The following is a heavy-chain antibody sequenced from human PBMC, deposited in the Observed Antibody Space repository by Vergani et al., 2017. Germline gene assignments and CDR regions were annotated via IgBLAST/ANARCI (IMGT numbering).Heavy chain of an antibody. CDR3: ARRKRRGGSPHDNWFDP. V-gene: IGHV4-59*08. D-gene: IGHD2-15*01. J-gene: IGHJ5*02. CDR2: IYYSGST. Sequence: QLQLQESGPGLVKPSETLSLTCTVSGGSISSYYWSWIRQPPGKGLEWIGYIYYSGSTNYNPPLKRRVTISVDTSKYQLSLKLSSVTAADTALYYRARRKRRGGSPHDNWFDPWGQGTLVTVSS. CDR1: GGSISSYY.